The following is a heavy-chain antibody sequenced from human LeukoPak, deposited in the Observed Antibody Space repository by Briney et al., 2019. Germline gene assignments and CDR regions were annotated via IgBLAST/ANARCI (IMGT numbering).Heavy chain of an antibody. CDR3: ARLGAVLTSVNWFDP. J-gene: IGHJ5*02. CDR1: GGSFSGYY. Sequence: SETLSLTCAVYGGSFSGYYWSWIRQPPGKGLEWIGSFYHSGSTYYNSSLKSRLTTSVDTSRNQFSLQLTAVSAADTAVYYCARLGAVLTSVNWFDPWGQGTLVTVSS. V-gene: IGHV4-34*01. D-gene: IGHD3-3*02. CDR2: FYHSGST.